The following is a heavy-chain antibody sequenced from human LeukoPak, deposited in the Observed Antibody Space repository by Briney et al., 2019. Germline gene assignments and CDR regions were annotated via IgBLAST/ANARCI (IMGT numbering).Heavy chain of an antibody. D-gene: IGHD5-18*01. J-gene: IGHJ4*02. Sequence: GGSLRLSCAASGFTFSSYSMNWVRQAPGKGLEWVSYISSSSSTIYYADSVKGRFTISRDNAKNSLYLQMNSLRAEDTAVYYCARAHGYPASWGQGTLVTVSS. CDR3: ARAHGYPAS. CDR1: GFTFSSYS. CDR2: ISSSSSTI. V-gene: IGHV3-48*01.